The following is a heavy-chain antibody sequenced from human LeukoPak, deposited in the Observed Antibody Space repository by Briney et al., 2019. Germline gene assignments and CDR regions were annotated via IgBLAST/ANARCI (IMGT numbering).Heavy chain of an antibody. CDR2: IYYTGNT. CDR1: GGSISSYY. Sequence: SETLSLTCTVSGGSISSYYWSWIRQPPGKGRVGIGYIYYTGNTNYNPSLKSRVTISVDTSKNQFSLKLSSVTAADTAVYYCARQLGYCSSTSCYSYFDPWGQGTLVTVSS. J-gene: IGHJ5*02. CDR3: ARQLGYCSSTSCYSYFDP. D-gene: IGHD2-2*01. V-gene: IGHV4-59*08.